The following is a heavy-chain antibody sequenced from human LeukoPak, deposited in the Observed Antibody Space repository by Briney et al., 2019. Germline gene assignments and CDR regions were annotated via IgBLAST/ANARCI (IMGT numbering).Heavy chain of an antibody. CDR2: ISGSGGST. CDR3: AKPLSSWEALDY. J-gene: IGHJ4*02. V-gene: IGHV3-23*01. CDR1: GFTFSSYA. D-gene: IGHD1-26*01. Sequence: GGSLRLSCAASGFTFSSYAMSWVRQAPGKGLEWVSAISGSGGSTYYADSVKGRFTISRDNSKNTLYLRMNSLRAEDTAVYYCAKPLSSWEALDYWGQGTLVTVSS.